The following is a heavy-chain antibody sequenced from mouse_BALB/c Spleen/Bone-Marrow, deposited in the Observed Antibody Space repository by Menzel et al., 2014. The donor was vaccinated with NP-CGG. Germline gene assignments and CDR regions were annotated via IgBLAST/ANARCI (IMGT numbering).Heavy chain of an antibody. D-gene: IGHD1-1*01. J-gene: IGHJ2*01. Sequence: VKLVESGAELMKPGASVKISCKATGYTFSSYWIEWVKQRPGHGLEWIGEILPGSGSTIYSEKFKGKATFTADTSSNTAYMQLSSLTSEDSAVYYCAREDYYGSSYFDYWGQGTTLTVSS. CDR1: GYTFSSYW. V-gene: IGHV1-9*01. CDR2: ILPGSGST. CDR3: AREDYYGSSYFDY.